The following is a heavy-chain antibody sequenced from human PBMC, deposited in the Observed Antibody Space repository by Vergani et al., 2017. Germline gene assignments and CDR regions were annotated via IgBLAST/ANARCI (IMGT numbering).Heavy chain of an antibody. V-gene: IGHV4-31*03. CDR1: GGSISSGGYY. Sequence: QVQLQESGPGLVKPSQTLSLTCTVSGGSISSGGYYWSWIRQHPGKGLEWIGYIYYSGSTYYHPSLKSRVTISVDPSKNQFSLKLRSVPAADTAVYYCARDRGTYYFDYWGQGTLVTVSS. CDR2: IYYSGST. D-gene: IGHD3-10*01. CDR3: ARDRGTYYFDY. J-gene: IGHJ4*02.